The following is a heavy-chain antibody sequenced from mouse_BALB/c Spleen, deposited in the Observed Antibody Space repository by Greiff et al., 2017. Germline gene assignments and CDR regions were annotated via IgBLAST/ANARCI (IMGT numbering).Heavy chain of an antibody. J-gene: IGHJ1*01. CDR3: ARLGNYWYFDV. D-gene: IGHD2-1*01. CDR1: GFTFSSYT. CDR2: ISSGGGNT. Sequence: DVHLVESGGGLVKPGGSLKLSCAASGFTFSSYTMSWVRQTPEKRLEWVATISSGGGNTYYPDSVKGRFTISRDNAKNNLYLQMSSLRSEDTALYYCARLGNYWYFDVWGAGTTVTVSS. V-gene: IGHV5-9*03.